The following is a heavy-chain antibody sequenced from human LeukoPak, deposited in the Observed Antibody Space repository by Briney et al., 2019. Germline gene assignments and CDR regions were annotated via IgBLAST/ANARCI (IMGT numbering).Heavy chain of an antibody. CDR2: IYPGDSDT. Sequence: XQISCKGSGXRFTSYWIGWVRQLPGKGLEWMGIIYPGDSDTRYSPSFQGQVTISADKSISTAYLQWSSLKASDTAMYYCARFIAAAGTGWFDPWGQGTLVTVSS. CDR3: ARFIAAAGTGWFDP. V-gene: IGHV5-51*01. J-gene: IGHJ5*02. CDR1: GXRFTSYW. D-gene: IGHD6-13*01.